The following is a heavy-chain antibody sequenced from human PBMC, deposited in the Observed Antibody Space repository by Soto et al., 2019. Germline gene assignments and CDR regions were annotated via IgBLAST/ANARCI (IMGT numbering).Heavy chain of an antibody. CDR3: ARDTNYYYGMDV. D-gene: IGHD1-26*01. Sequence: TLSLTCTVSGGSISSGGYYWSWIRQHPGKGLEWIGYIYYSGSTYYNPSLKSRVTISVDTSKNQFSLKLSSVTAADTAVYYCARDTNYYYGMDVWGQGTTVTVSS. CDR2: IYYSGST. J-gene: IGHJ6*02. CDR1: GGSISSGGYY. V-gene: IGHV4-31*03.